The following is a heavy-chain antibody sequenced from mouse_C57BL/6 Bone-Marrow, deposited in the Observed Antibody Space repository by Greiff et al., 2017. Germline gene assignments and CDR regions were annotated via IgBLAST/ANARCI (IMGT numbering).Heavy chain of an antibody. J-gene: IGHJ3*01. CDR3: ARGGIIYYDYERFAY. V-gene: IGHV1-64*01. CDR2: IHPNSGST. Sequence: QVQLQQPGAELVKPGASVKLSCKASGYTFTSYWMHWVKQRPGQGLEWIGMIHPNSGSTNYNEKFKSKATLTVDKSSSTAYMQLSSLTSEDSAVYYCARGGIIYYDYERFAYWGQGTLVTVSA. CDR1: GYTFTSYW. D-gene: IGHD2-4*01.